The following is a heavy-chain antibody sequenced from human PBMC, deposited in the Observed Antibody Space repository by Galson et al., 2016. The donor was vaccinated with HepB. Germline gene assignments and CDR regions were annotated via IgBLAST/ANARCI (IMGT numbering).Heavy chain of an antibody. V-gene: IGHV3-23*01. D-gene: IGHD1-26*01. CDR1: GFTFNNYG. Sequence: SLRLSCAASGFTFNNYGMTWVRQAPGKGLEVVSSISRSGDSTDYADSVKGRFTISRDNSKNTLSLQMNRLRAEDTAGYYCVQGSTAPAVWGKGTTVTVSS. J-gene: IGHJ6*04. CDR2: ISRSGDST. CDR3: VQGSTAPAV.